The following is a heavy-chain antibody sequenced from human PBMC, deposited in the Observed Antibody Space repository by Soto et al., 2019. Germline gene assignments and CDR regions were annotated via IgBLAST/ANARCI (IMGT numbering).Heavy chain of an antibody. CDR2: IDPSDSYT. J-gene: IGHJ6*02. V-gene: IGHV5-10-1*01. D-gene: IGHD1-26*01. CDR1: GYSFTSYW. Sequence: GESLKISCKGSGYSFTSYWISWVRQMPGKGLEWVGRIDPSDSYTNYSPSFQGHVTISADKSISTAYLQWSSLKASDTAMYYCARHRWEPNYYYYYGMDVWGQGTTVTVSS. CDR3: ARHRWEPNYYYYYGMDV.